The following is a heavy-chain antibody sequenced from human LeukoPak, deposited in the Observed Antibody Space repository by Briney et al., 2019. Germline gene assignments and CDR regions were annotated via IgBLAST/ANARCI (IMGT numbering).Heavy chain of an antibody. CDR1: GYSISSGYY. J-gene: IGHJ4*02. D-gene: IGHD6-19*01. V-gene: IGHV4-38-2*02. Sequence: PSETLSLTCTVSGYSISSGYYWGWIRQPPGKGLEWIGSIYHSGSTYYNPSLKSRVTISVDTSKNQFSLKLSSVTAADTAVYYCARDSYSSGWYGGYYFDYWGQGTLVTVSS. CDR3: ARDSYSSGWYGGYYFDY. CDR2: IYHSGST.